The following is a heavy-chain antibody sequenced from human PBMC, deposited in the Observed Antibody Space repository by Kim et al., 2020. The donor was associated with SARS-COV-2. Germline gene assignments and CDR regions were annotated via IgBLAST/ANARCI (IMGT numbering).Heavy chain of an antibody. Sequence: GGSLRLSCAASGFTFSSYAMSWVRQAPGKGLEWVSAISGSGGSTYYADSVKGRFTISRDNSKNTLYLQMNSLRAEDTAVYYCAKDGGLSIYYYGSGSYFGSKKYNWFDPWGQGTLVTVSS. D-gene: IGHD3-10*01. V-gene: IGHV3-23*01. CDR1: GFTFSSYA. CDR2: ISGSGGST. CDR3: AKDGGLSIYYYGSGSYFGSKKYNWFDP. J-gene: IGHJ5*02.